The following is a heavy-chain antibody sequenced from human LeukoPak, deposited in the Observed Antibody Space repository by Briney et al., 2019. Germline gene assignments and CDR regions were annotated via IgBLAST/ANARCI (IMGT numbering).Heavy chain of an antibody. D-gene: IGHD3-22*01. CDR2: ISSSGSTI. CDR3: RGLYDRSGYYLDY. CDR1: GITFSNYQ. J-gene: IGHJ4*02. Sequence: GGSLRLSCAASGITFSNYQMNWVRQAPGKGLEWGSYISSSGSTIYYADSVKGRFTISRDNAKKSLYLQMNSLRAEDTAVYYCRGLYDRSGYYLDYWGQGTLVIVSS. V-gene: IGHV3-48*03.